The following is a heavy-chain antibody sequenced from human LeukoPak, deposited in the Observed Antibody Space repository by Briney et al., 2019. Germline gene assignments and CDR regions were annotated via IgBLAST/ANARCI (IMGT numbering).Heavy chain of an antibody. Sequence: SETLSLTCGVSGGSDTSTNWWTWVRQPPGKGLEWIGYIYYIGSTYYSPSLKSRVTISADTSKNQFSLKLSSVTAADTAVYYCASKMGSGNYFDYWGQGTLVTVSS. D-gene: IGHD3-10*01. J-gene: IGHJ4*02. CDR2: IYYIGST. CDR3: ASKMGSGNYFDY. CDR1: GGSDTSTNW. V-gene: IGHV4-4*02.